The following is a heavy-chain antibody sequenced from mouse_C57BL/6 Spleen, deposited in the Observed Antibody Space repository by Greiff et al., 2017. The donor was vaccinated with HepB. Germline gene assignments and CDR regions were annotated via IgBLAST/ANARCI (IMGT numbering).Heavy chain of an antibody. CDR3: TPYDYDRIGYAMDY. D-gene: IGHD2-4*01. CDR2: IDPEDGDT. V-gene: IGHV14-1*01. J-gene: IGHJ4*01. Sequence: EVNLVESGAELVRPGASVKLSCTASGFNIKDYYMHWVKQRPEQGLEWIGRIDPEDGDTEYAPKFQGKATMTADTSSNTAYLQLSSLTSEDTAVYYCTPYDYDRIGYAMDYWGQGTSVTVSS. CDR1: GFNIKDYY.